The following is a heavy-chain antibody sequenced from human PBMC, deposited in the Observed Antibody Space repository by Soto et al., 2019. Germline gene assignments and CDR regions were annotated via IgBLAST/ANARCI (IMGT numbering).Heavy chain of an antibody. CDR1: GFTFSMYW. V-gene: IGHV3-74*01. J-gene: IGHJ4*02. Sequence: PGGSLRLSCAASGFTFSMYWMHWVRQVPGKGPEWVSRINDDGSSTNYADSVKGRFNISRDNAKNTLYLQMNDLRAEDTAVYYCTRGPRSTPTGTGAFWGQGTLVTVSS. D-gene: IGHD1-7*01. CDR3: TRGPRSTPTGTGAF. CDR2: INDDGSST.